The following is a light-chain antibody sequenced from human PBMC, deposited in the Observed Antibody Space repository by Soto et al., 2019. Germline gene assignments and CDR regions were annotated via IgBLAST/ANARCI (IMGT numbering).Light chain of an antibody. CDR2: LAS. Sequence: DIVMTQSPLSLPVTPGEPASISCRSSQSLLHSNGYNSLDWYLQKPGRSPQLLLYLASNRASGVPDRFSGSGSGTDFTLKISRVEAEDVGVYYCLQALQTPLTFGQGTKLEIK. V-gene: IGKV2-28*01. J-gene: IGKJ2*01. CDR1: QSLLHSNGYNS. CDR3: LQALQTPLT.